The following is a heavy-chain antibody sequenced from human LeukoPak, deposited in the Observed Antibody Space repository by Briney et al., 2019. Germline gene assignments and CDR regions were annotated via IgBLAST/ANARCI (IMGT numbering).Heavy chain of an antibody. V-gene: IGHV1-46*01. CDR2: INPSGGST. D-gene: IGHD3-22*01. CDR3: AREPWNYDSSGYYHPYFDY. Sequence: ASVKVSCRASGYTFTSYYMHWVRQAPGQGLEWMGIINPSGGSTSYAQKFQGRVTMTRDMSTSTVYMELSSLRSEDTAVYYCAREPWNYDSSGYYHPYFDYWGQGTLDTVSS. CDR1: GYTFTSYY. J-gene: IGHJ4*02.